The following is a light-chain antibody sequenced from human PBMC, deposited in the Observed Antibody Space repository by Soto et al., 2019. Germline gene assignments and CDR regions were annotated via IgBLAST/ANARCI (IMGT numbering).Light chain of an antibody. CDR3: SSYTSSSTLV. V-gene: IGLV2-14*01. CDR1: SSDVGGYNY. CDR2: EVS. Sequence: QPVLTQPASVPGSPGQSITISCTGTSSDVGGYNYVSWYQQHPGKAPKLMIYEVSNRPSGVSNRFSGSKSGNTASLTISGLQAEDEADYYCSSYTSSSTLVFGGGTKLTVL. J-gene: IGLJ3*02.